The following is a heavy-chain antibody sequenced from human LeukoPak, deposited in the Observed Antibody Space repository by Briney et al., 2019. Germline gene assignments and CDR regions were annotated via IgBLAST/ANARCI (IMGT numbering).Heavy chain of an antibody. CDR1: GGSFSGYY. CDR2: IYYSGST. D-gene: IGHD3-22*01. CDR3: ARGYYDSSGYYPAEYFQH. V-gene: IGHV4-59*01. J-gene: IGHJ1*01. Sequence: SETLSLTCAVYGGSFSGYYWSWIRQPPGKGLEWIGYIYYSGSTNYNPSLKSRVTISVDTSKNQFSLKLSSVTAADTAVYYCARGYYDSSGYYPAEYFQHWGQGTLVTVSS.